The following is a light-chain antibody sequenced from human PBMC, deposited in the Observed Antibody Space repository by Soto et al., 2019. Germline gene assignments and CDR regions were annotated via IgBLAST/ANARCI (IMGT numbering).Light chain of an antibody. CDR2: DAS. CDR3: QQYNNWPLG. J-gene: IGKJ4*01. V-gene: IGKV3-15*01. Sequence: ETVMTQSPATLSVSPGERATLSCRASQSVNSKLAWYQQKPGQAPRLLIHDASTRATGIPVRFSGSGSGTEFTLTISSLQSEDFAVYYCQQYNNWPLGFVGGTKVVIK. CDR1: QSVNSK.